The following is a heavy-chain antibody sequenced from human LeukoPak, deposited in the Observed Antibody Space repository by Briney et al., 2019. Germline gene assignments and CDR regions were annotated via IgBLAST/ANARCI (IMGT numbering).Heavy chain of an antibody. D-gene: IGHD6-13*01. CDR1: GFTFSDYY. Sequence: GGSLRLSCEASGFTFSDYYMRWFRQTPGKGLEGVAYITSTGSATYYADSVKGRFSISRDNAKNSLYLQMNSLRAGDTAVYYCARGGVAAAGPDWYFDLWGRGTLVTVSS. J-gene: IGHJ2*01. CDR2: ITSTGSAT. CDR3: ARGGVAAAGPDWYFDL. V-gene: IGHV3-11*01.